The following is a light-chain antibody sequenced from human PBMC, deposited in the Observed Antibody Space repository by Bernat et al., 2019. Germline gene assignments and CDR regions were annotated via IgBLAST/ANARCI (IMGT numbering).Light chain of an antibody. J-gene: IGLJ1*01. CDR1: SSDIGGYNF. CDR2: DVS. Sequence: QSALTQPASVSGSPGQSITISCTGTSSDIGGYNFVSWYQQHPGKAPKLMISDVSHRPSGVSNRFSASKSGNTASLTISELQAEDEADYYCCSYTSGSSPYVFGTGTKVTVL. CDR3: CSYTSGSSPYV. V-gene: IGLV2-14*03.